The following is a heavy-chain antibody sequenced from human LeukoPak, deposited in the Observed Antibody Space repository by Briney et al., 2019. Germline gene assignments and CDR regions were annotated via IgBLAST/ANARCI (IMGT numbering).Heavy chain of an antibody. J-gene: IGHJ3*02. V-gene: IGHV4-34*01. CDR2: INHSGST. D-gene: IGHD3-9*01. CDR1: GGSFSGYY. Sequence: SETLSLTCAVYGGSFSGYYWSWIRQPPGKGLERIGEINHSGSTNYNPSLKSRVTISVDTSKNQFSLKLSSVTAADTAVYYCARDRSLRYFDWLFPDAFDIWGQGTMVTVSS. CDR3: ARDRSLRYFDWLFPDAFDI.